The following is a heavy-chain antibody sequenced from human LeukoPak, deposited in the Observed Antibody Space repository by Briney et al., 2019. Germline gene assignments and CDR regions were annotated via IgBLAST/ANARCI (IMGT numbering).Heavy chain of an antibody. V-gene: IGHV1-18*01. CDR2: ISAYNGNT. D-gene: IGHD3-22*01. J-gene: IGHJ4*02. CDR3: ARFNTYYYDSSGYYPRSFDY. CDR1: GYTFTSYG. Sequence: GASVKVSCKASGYTFTSYGISWVRQAPGQGLEWMGWISAYNGNTNYAQKLQGRVTMTTDTSTSTAYMELRSLRSDDAAVYYCARFNTYYYDSSGYYPRSFDYWGQGTLVTVSS.